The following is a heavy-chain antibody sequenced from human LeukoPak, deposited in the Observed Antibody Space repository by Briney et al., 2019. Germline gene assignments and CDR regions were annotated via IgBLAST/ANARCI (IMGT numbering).Heavy chain of an antibody. Sequence: PGGSLRLSCAASGFTFSNSGMNWVRQAPGKGLEWVSSISYSSGHIYYADSAKGRFTISRDNAKNSLYLQMNSLRVEDTAVYYCARAGEGYCSGGSCYAGDYWGQGTLVTVSS. CDR2: ISYSSGHI. V-gene: IGHV3-21*01. CDR1: GFTFSNSG. CDR3: ARAGEGYCSGGSCYAGDY. J-gene: IGHJ4*02. D-gene: IGHD2-15*01.